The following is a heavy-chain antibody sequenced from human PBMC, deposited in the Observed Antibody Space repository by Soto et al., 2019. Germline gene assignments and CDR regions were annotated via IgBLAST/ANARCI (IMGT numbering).Heavy chain of an antibody. D-gene: IGHD1-26*01. CDR3: ARLYGTESTFDY. V-gene: IGHV3-7*01. J-gene: IGHJ4*02. CDR1: GFIFSSHW. CDR2: IKPDGSDK. Sequence: EVQLVQSGGGLVQPGGSLRLSCGASGFIFSSHWMTWVRQAPGKGLEWVADIKPDGSDKHYVDSVKGRFTISSDNAGHSLYLQMSSLRAEDTAVYYCARLYGTESTFDYWGQGTLVTVSP.